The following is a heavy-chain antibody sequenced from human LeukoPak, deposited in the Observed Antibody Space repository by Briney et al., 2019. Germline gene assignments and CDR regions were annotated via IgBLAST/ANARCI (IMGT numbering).Heavy chain of an antibody. J-gene: IGHJ4*02. CDR2: IKQDGREK. V-gene: IGHV3-7*01. CDR1: GFTFSSYW. Sequence: GESLKISCAASGFTFSSYWMSWVRQAPGKGLEWVANIKQDGREKYFVDSVKGRFTISRDNAKNSLYLQMNSLRAEDTAVYYCALTAAGTRDYWGQGTLVTVSS. D-gene: IGHD6-13*01. CDR3: ALTAAGTRDY.